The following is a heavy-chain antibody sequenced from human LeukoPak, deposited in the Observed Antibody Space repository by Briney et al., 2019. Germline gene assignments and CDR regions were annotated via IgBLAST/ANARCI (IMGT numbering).Heavy chain of an antibody. CDR2: IIPILGIA. J-gene: IGHJ5*02. Sequence: ASVTVSYTASGGTFISYAISWVRQAPGQGLEWMGRIIPILGIANYAQKFQGRVTITADKSTSTAYMELSSLRSEDTAVYYCARGVELGQNWFDPWGQGTLVTVSS. CDR1: GGTFISYA. CDR3: ARGVELGQNWFDP. D-gene: IGHD1-7*01. V-gene: IGHV1-69*04.